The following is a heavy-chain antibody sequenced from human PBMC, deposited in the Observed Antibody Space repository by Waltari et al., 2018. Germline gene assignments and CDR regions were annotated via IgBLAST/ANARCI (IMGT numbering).Heavy chain of an antibody. D-gene: IGHD6-19*01. Sequence: EVQLVESGGGLVQPGRSLRLSCAASGFTFDDYAMHWVRQAPGKGLEWVSGISWNSGSIGYADSVKGRFTISRDSAKNSLYLQMNSLRAEDTALYYCATLVAVAGTNAFDIWGQGTMVTVSS. CDR1: GFTFDDYA. V-gene: IGHV3-9*01. J-gene: IGHJ3*02. CDR2: ISWNSGSI. CDR3: ATLVAVAGTNAFDI.